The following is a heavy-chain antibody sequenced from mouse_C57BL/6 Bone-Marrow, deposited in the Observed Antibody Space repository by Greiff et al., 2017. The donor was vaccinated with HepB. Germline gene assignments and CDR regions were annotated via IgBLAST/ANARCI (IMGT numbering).Heavy chain of an antibody. D-gene: IGHD2-2*01. V-gene: IGHV5-17*01. CDR1: GFTFSDYG. CDR3: ANLYGYDIGFAY. J-gene: IGHJ3*01. CDR2: ISSGSSTI. Sequence: DVKLVESGGGLVKPGGSLKLSCAASGFTFSDYGMHWVRQAPEKGLEWVAYISSGSSTIYYADTVKGRFTISRDNAKNTLFLQMTSLRSEDTAMYYCANLYGYDIGFAYWGQGTLVTVSA.